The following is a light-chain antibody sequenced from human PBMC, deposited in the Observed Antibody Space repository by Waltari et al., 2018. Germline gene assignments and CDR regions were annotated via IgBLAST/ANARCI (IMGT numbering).Light chain of an antibody. V-gene: IGKV1-5*03. Sequence: DIQMTQSPSTLSASVGDRVTITCRASERISRWLAWYQQKPGMAPKLLSYQASSLEDEVPSRFSGSGFETEFSLSISSLQPEDFTTYDCQQYNTYPWTFGQGTKVEIK. CDR1: ERISRW. CDR3: QQYNTYPWT. J-gene: IGKJ1*01. CDR2: QAS.